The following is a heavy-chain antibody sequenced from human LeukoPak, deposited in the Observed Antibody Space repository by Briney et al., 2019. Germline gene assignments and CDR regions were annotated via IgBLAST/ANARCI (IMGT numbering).Heavy chain of an antibody. D-gene: IGHD2-15*01. V-gene: IGHV4-30-4*01. CDR3: VRGDVVVVAQDYYYYGMDV. CDR2: IYYSGST. J-gene: IGHJ6*02. CDR1: GGSISSGDYY. Sequence: SQTLSLTCTVSGGSISSGDYYWSWIRQPPGKGLEWIGYIYYSGSTYYNPSLKSRVTISVDTSKNQFSLKLSSVTAADTAVYYCVRGDVVVVAQDYYYYGMDVWGQGTTVTVSS.